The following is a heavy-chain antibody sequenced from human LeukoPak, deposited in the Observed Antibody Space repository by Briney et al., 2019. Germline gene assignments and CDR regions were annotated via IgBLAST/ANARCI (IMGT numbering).Heavy chain of an antibody. CDR2: MNPNSGNT. CDR3: ARSPYYYDSSGYIYYFDY. D-gene: IGHD3-22*01. CDR1: GYTFTSYD. J-gene: IGHJ4*02. Sequence: GASVKVSCTASGYTFTSYDINWVRQAPGQGLEWMGWMNPNSGNTGYAQKFQGRVTMTRNTSISTAYMELSSLRSEDTAVYYCARSPYYYDSSGYIYYFDYWGQGTLVTVSS. V-gene: IGHV1-8*01.